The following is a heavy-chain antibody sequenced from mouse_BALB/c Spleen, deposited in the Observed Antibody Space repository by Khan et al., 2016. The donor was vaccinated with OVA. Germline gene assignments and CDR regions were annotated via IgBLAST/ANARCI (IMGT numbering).Heavy chain of an antibody. V-gene: IGHV2-9*02. D-gene: IGHD2-1*01. CDR2: IWAGGST. Sequence: VELVESGPGLVAPSQSLSITCTVSGFSLTNYGVSWVRQPPGKGLEWLGVIWAGGSTNYNSALMSRLSISKDKSKSQVFLKMHSLQIDDTAMYYCANIYYGKRYYAMDYWGQGTSVTVSS. CDR1: GFSLTNYG. CDR3: ANIYYGKRYYAMDY. J-gene: IGHJ4*01.